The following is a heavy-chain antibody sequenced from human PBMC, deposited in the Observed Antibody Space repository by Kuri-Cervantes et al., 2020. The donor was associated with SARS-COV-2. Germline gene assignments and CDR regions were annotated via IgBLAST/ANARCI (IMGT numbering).Heavy chain of an antibody. CDR3: ARENYFDC. CDR1: GFTVNSKH. Sequence: GGSLRLSCAISGFTVNSKHMSWVRQAPGKGLEWVSIIYKGGSTYYADSVKGRFTISRDNSKNTLYLQMNSLRAEDTAVYYCARENYFDCWGQGTPVTVSS. J-gene: IGHJ4*02. CDR2: IYKGGST. V-gene: IGHV3-53*01.